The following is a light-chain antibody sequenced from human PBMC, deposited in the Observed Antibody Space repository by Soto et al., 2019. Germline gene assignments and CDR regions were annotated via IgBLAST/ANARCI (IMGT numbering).Light chain of an antibody. J-gene: IGLJ2*01. CDR3: CSYAGSSTDVV. CDR1: SSDVGSYNL. Sequence: QSVLTQPVSVSGSPGQSITISCTGTSSDVGSYNLVSWYQQHPGKAPKLMIYEVSKRPSGVSNRFSGSKSGNTASLTISGLQAEDEADYYCCSYAGSSTDVVFGGGTKLTVL. V-gene: IGLV2-23*02. CDR2: EVS.